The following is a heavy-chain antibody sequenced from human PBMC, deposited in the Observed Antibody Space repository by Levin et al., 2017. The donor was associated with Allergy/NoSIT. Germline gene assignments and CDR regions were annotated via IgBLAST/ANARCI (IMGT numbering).Heavy chain of an antibody. CDR2: INHSGST. J-gene: IGHJ5*02. D-gene: IGHD2-15*01. V-gene: IGHV4-34*01. CDR1: GGSFSGYY. CDR3: AETKYCSGGSCSHNNWFDP. Sequence: SETLSLTCAVYGGSFSGYYWSWIRQPPGKGLEWIGEINHSGSTNYNPSLKSRVTISGDTSKNQFSLKLSSVTAADTAVYYCAETKYCSGGSCSHNNWFDPWGQGTLVTVSS.